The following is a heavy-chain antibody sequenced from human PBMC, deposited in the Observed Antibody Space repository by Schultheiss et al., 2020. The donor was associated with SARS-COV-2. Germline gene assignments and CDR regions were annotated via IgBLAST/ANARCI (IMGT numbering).Heavy chain of an antibody. V-gene: IGHV4-39*07. CDR2: INYSGST. Sequence: SETLSLTCTVSGGSISSSSYYWGWIRQPPGKGLEWIGSINYSGSTYYNPSLESRATISIDTSRNQFSLQLTSVTAADTAVYYCAISTLDAFDIWGQGTMVTVSS. J-gene: IGHJ3*02. CDR1: GGSISSSSYY. CDR3: AISTLDAFDI. D-gene: IGHD2-15*01.